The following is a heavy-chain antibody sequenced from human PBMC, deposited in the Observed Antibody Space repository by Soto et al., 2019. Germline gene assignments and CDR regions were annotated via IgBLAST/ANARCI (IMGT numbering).Heavy chain of an antibody. CDR2: IYPGDSDT. CDR1: GYSFTSYW. V-gene: IGHV5-51*01. Sequence: PGESLKISCKGSGYSFTSYWIGWVRQMPGKGLEWMGIIYPGDSDTRYSPSFQGQVTISADKSISTAYLQWSSLKASDTAMYYCARCSNSGNYPYYYYGMDVWGQGTRVTVSS. J-gene: IGHJ6*02. CDR3: ARCSNSGNYPYYYYGMDV. D-gene: IGHD3-10*01.